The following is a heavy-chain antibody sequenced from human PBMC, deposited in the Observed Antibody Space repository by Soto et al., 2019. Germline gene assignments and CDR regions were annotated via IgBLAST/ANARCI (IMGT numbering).Heavy chain of an antibody. J-gene: IGHJ6*02. CDR1: GFTFSDYT. Sequence: EVLLVESGGGLVKPGGSLRISCAASGFTFSDYTINWVRQAPGKGLEWVSSISRSTSYIYYADSVRGRFTISRDNGKNSVYLQMNRLTVEDTAVYFCARDMTETTGTTFHYYGMDIWGQGTTVTVSS. D-gene: IGHD1-1*01. CDR3: ARDMTETTGTTFHYYGMDI. CDR2: ISRSTSYI. V-gene: IGHV3-21*01.